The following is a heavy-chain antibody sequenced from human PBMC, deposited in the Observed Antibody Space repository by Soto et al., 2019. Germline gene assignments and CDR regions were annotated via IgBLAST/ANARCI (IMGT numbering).Heavy chain of an antibody. CDR2: IIPMLTVR. CDR1: EGTFSTYT. J-gene: IGHJ3*01. D-gene: IGHD2-2*01. V-gene: IGHV1-69*02. CDR3: SIGTWSAETFDV. Sequence: QVHLVQSGAEVKKPGSSAKVSCKATEGTFSTYTLIWVRQAPGQGLEWMGRIIPMLTVRNSAQKFQDRVTLTADKSTSTAFMELTSLTSDDTAIYYCSIGTWSAETFDVWGQGTMVTVSS.